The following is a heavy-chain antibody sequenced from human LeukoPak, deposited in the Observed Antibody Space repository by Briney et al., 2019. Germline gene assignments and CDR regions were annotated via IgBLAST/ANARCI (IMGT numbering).Heavy chain of an antibody. CDR2: INPSGGST. V-gene: IGHV1-46*01. J-gene: IGHJ4*02. CDR3: ARDGGVVVVPGAFDY. D-gene: IGHD2-2*01. CDR1: GYTFTSYY. Sequence: ASVKVSCKASGYTFTSYYMHWVRQAPGQGFEWMGIINPSGGSTSYAQKFQGRVTMTRDTSTSTVYMELSSLRSEDTAVYYCARDGGVVVVPGAFDYWGQGTLVTVSS.